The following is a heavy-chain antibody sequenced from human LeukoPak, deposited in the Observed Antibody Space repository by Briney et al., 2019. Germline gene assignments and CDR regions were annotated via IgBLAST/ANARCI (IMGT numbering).Heavy chain of an antibody. V-gene: IGHV4-39*07. J-gene: IGHJ3*02. CDR1: GGSISSSSYY. CDR3: ARTLSSWSRDAFDI. Sequence: PSETLSLTCTVSGGSISSSSYYWDWIRQPPGKGLEWIGSIYYSGSTYYNPSLKSRVTMSVDTSKNQFSLKLSSVTAADTAVYYCARTLSSWSRDAFDIWGQGTMVTVSS. D-gene: IGHD6-13*01. CDR2: IYYSGST.